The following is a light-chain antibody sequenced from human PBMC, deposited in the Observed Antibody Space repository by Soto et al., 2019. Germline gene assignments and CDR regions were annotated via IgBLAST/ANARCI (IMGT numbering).Light chain of an antibody. Sequence: QLVLTQPASVSGSPGQSITISCTGTSSDVGLYDYVSWYQQHPGKAPQLMIYAVSNRPSVVSNRFSASKSGNTASLFISGLQAEDEADYYCSSYTSDSSYVFGSGTKLTVL. V-gene: IGLV2-14*01. CDR3: SSYTSDSSYV. J-gene: IGLJ1*01. CDR1: SSDVGLYDY. CDR2: AVS.